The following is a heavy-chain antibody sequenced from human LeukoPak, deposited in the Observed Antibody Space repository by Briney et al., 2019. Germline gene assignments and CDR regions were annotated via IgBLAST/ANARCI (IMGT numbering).Heavy chain of an antibody. CDR3: ASGGYSYGYVY. CDR2: ISSGSSTI. CDR1: GFTFSTYS. V-gene: IGHV3-48*02. Sequence: GGSLRLSCAASGFTFSTYSMIWVRQAPGKGLEWVSYISSGSSTIYYADSVKGRFTISRDNAKTSLYLQVNGLRDEYTAVYYCASGGYSYGYVYWGQGTLVTVSS. J-gene: IGHJ4*02. D-gene: IGHD5-18*01.